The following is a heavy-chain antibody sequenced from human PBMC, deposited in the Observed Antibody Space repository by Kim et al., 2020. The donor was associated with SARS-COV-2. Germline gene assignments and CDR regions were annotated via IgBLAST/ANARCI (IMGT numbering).Heavy chain of an antibody. Sequence: TNYAQKFQGRVTMTRDTSISTAYMELSRLRSDDTAVYYCARASRRDGYRGWGQGTLVTVSS. D-gene: IGHD5-12*01. V-gene: IGHV1-2*02. CDR2: T. CDR3: ARASRRDGYRG. J-gene: IGHJ4*02.